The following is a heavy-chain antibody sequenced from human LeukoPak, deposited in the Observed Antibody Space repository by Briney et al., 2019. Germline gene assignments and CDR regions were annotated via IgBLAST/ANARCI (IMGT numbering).Heavy chain of an antibody. V-gene: IGHV5-51*01. CDR3: ARPAGAVAGNDAFDI. CDR2: IYPGDSDT. Sequence: GDSLKISCKGSGYSFTSYWIGWVRQMPGKGLEWMVIIYPGDSDTRYSPSFQGQVTISADKSISTAYLQWSSLKASDTAMYYCARPAGAVAGNDAFDIWGQGTMVTVSS. D-gene: IGHD6-19*01. CDR1: GYSFTSYW. J-gene: IGHJ3*02.